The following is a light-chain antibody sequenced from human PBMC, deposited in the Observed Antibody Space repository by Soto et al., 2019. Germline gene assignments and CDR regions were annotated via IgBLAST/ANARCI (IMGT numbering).Light chain of an antibody. CDR3: ISYTDRQSYL. V-gene: IGLV2-14*03. J-gene: IGLJ1*01. CDR1: SSDTGSYDH. CDR2: AVS. Sequence: QSALTQPASVSGSPGQSITISCSGTSSDTGSYDHVAWYQQFPGKSPKLIIYAVSDRPSGVSDRFSGSKSGISASLTISGLQTEDEADYYCISYTDRQSYLFGTGTKV.